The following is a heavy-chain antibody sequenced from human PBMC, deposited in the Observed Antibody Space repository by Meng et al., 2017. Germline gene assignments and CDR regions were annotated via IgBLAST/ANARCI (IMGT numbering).Heavy chain of an antibody. CDR2: ITKDGSRK. Sequence: QVQVVEAGGTLVPLGRSLTLSCAASGFIFSNYEMHWVRQAPGKGLEWVACITKDGSRKYYLGSVRGRFTISRDNSKNTLYLEMNSLRSEDTALYYCARDFDYWGQGTLVTVSS. V-gene: IGHV3-30*16. CDR3: ARDFDY. CDR1: GFIFSNYE. J-gene: IGHJ4*02.